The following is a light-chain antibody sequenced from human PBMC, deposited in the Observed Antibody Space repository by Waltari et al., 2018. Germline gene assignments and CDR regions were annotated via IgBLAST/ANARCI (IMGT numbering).Light chain of an antibody. CDR2: RNN. CDR1: RNNVGNQG. V-gene: IGLV10-54*01. CDR3: SAGDRGLDAWV. J-gene: IGLJ3*02. Sequence: QAGLTQPPSVSKDLRQTATLTCTGNRNNVGNQGAAWLQQHQGHPPKLPCDRNNNRPSGDPGRFSASRSGNTASLTISGLQPEDEADYYCSAGDRGLDAWVFGGGTKVTVL.